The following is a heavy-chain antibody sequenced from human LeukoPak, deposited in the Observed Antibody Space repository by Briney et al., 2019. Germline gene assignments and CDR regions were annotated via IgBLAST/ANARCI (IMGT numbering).Heavy chain of an antibody. V-gene: IGHV3-30-3*01. J-gene: IGHJ3*02. CDR3: AKDFDSTYDSSGYWISGAFDI. D-gene: IGHD3-22*01. CDR2: ISSDGGET. CDR1: GFFFGSYA. Sequence: PGGSLRLSCAASGFFFGSYAVHWIRQAPGKGLEWVAVISSDGGETHYIDSVKGRFTISRDNSKNTLYLQMNSLRAEDTAVYYCAKDFDSTYDSSGYWISGAFDIWGQGTMVTVSS.